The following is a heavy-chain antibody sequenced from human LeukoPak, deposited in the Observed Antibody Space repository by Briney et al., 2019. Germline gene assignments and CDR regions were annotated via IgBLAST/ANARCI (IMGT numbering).Heavy chain of an antibody. V-gene: IGHV3-23*01. CDR3: ATYRQVLLPFES. Sequence: GGSLRLSCAASGFTFSTFAMLWVRQPRGKGLEWVSSIFPSGGEIHYADSVRGRFTISRDNSKSTLSLQMNSLRAEDTAIYYCATYRQVLLPFESWGQGTLVTVSS. CDR1: GFTFSTFA. D-gene: IGHD2-8*02. CDR2: IFPSGGEI. J-gene: IGHJ4*02.